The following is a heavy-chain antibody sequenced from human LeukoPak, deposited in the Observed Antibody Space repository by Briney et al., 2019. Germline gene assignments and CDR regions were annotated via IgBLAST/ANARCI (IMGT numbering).Heavy chain of an antibody. CDR3: ARGAMIVPVY. D-gene: IGHD3-22*01. V-gene: IGHV3-30*14. CDR1: GFTFSSYA. CDR2: ISYDGSNK. J-gene: IGHJ4*02. Sequence: GRSLRLSCAASGFTFSSYAMHWVRQAPGKGLEWVAVISYDGSNKYYADSVKGRFTISRDNSKNTLYLQMNSLRAEDTAVYYCARGAMIVPVYWGQGTLVTVSS.